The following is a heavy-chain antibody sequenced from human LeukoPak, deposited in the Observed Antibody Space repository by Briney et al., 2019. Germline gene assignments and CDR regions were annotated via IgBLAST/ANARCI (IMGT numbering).Heavy chain of an antibody. CDR2: TYDVGKG. Sequence: PSETLSLTCTVSGGYISSSFWTCIRQAPGKGLRLIGFTYDVGKGNYKPSLRSRADISLDTSSNRYSLRLTSVTAADTGVYYCARLWRPHDYDNGFDHWGQGILVTVSS. CDR1: GGYISSSF. J-gene: IGHJ5*02. CDR3: ARLWRPHDYDNGFDH. D-gene: IGHD4-17*01. V-gene: IGHV4-59*13.